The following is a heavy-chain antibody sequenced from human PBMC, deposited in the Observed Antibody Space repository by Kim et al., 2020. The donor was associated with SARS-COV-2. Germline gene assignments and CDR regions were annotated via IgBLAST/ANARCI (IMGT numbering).Heavy chain of an antibody. J-gene: IGHJ4*02. CDR3: AKEGYCGGDCYSFDY. Sequence: DSVNGRFTISRDNSKNTLYLQMNSLRAEDTAVYYCAKEGYCGGDCYSFDYWGQGSLVTVSS. D-gene: IGHD2-21*02. V-gene: IGHV3-30*02.